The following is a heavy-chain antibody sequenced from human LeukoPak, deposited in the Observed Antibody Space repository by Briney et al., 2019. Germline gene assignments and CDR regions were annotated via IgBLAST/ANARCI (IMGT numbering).Heavy chain of an antibody. V-gene: IGHV3-23*01. CDR3: AARRTPYYYYYMDV. J-gene: IGHJ6*03. CDR2: ISRSGEST. D-gene: IGHD1-14*01. CDR1: GFTFSSYW. Sequence: GGSLRLSCAASGFTFSSYWMSWVRQAPGKGLEWVSSISRSGESTFYADSVRGRFTISRDNSKNTLYLQMNSLRAEDTAVYYCAARRTPYYYYYMDVWGKGTTVTVSS.